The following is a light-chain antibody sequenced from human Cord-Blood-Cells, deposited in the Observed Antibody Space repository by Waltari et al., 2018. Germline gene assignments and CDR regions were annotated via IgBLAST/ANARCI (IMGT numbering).Light chain of an antibody. CDR3: CSYAGSYTYV. J-gene: IGLJ1*01. CDR2: DVS. CDR1: SSDVGGYNY. V-gene: IGLV2-11*01. Sequence: QSALPQPRSVSGSPGQSVTIPCTGTSSDVGGYNYVPWYQQHPGKAPKLMIYDVSKRPSGVPDRFSGSKSGNTASLTISGLQAEDEADYYCCSYAGSYTYVFGTGTKVTVL.